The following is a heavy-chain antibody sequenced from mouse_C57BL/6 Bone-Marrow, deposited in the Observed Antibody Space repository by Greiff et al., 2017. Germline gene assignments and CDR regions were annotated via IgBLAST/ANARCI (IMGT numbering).Heavy chain of an antibody. V-gene: IGHV5-4*01. Sequence: EVQGVESGGDLVKPGGSLKLSCAASGFTFSSYGMSWVRQTPEKRLEWVATICDGGSYTYYPDNVKGRFTISRDNAKNNLYLQMSHLKSEDTAMYYCARALNWDGAMDYWGQGTSVTVSS. CDR2: ICDGGSYT. J-gene: IGHJ4*01. D-gene: IGHD4-1*01. CDR1: GFTFSSYG. CDR3: ARALNWDGAMDY.